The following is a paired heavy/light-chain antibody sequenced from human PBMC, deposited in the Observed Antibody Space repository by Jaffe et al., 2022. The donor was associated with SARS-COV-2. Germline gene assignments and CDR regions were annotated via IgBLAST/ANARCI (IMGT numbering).Light chain of an antibody. CDR2: GAS. Sequence: DIQMTQSPSSLSASVGDRVTITCRTTQSINNYLSWYQQKVGKAPKLLIYGASSLQSGVPSRFSGSGSGTDFTLTISSLQPEDFATYYCQQSYSIPPLTFGGGTKVEIK. CDR1: QSINNY. CDR3: QQSYSIPPLT. V-gene: IGKV1-39*01. J-gene: IGKJ4*01.
Heavy chain of an antibody. D-gene: IGHD6-13*01. V-gene: IGHV3-49*03. CDR1: GFTFGDYA. CDR2: IRSKTFSGAT. CDR3: SRDVAYDSSWIDYYYYMDV. Sequence: EVQLVESGGGLVQPGRSLRLSCTGSGFTFGDYAMSWFRQAPGKGLEWVGFIRSKTFSGATGYAASVKGRFAISRDDSKSIAYLQMNSLKTEDTAVYYCSRDVAYDSSWIDYYYYMDVWGRGTTVTVSS. J-gene: IGHJ6*03.